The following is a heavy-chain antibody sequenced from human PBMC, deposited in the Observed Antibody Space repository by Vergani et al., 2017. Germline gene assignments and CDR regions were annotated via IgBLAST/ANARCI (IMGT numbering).Heavy chain of an antibody. Sequence: EVQLLESGGGLVQPGGSLRLSCAASGFTFSSYAMSWVRQAPGKGLEWVSAISGSGGSTYYADSVKGRFTISSDNSKNTLYLQMNSLRAEDTAVYYCAKGLGYGEHLWYFDLWGRGTLVTVSS. J-gene: IGHJ2*01. CDR3: AKGLGYGEHLWYFDL. V-gene: IGHV3-23*01. CDR1: GFTFSSYA. CDR2: ISGSGGST. D-gene: IGHD4-17*01.